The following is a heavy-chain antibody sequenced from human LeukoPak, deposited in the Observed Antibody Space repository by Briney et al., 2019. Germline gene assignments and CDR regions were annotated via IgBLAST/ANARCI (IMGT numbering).Heavy chain of an antibody. Sequence: SGGSLRLSCAASGFTFSPYWMHWVRQDPGKGLVWVSHINNDGSSTSYAGSVKGRFTISRDNAKNMLYLQMNSLRAEDTAVYYCARDGGPWYFDYWGQGTLVTVSS. CDR2: INNDGSST. CDR1: GFTFSPYW. J-gene: IGHJ4*02. V-gene: IGHV3-74*01. CDR3: ARDGGPWYFDY.